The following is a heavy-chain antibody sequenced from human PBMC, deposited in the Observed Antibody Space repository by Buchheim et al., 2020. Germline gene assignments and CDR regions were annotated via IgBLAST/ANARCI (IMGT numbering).Heavy chain of an antibody. D-gene: IGHD5-24*01. CDR1: GGSISSYY. CDR3: ARASRMATMSFDP. V-gene: IGHV4-59*01. J-gene: IGHJ5*02. CDR2: IYYSGST. Sequence: QVQLQESGPGLVKPSETLSLTCTVSGGSISSYYWSWIRQPPGKGLEWIGYIYYSGSTNYNPSLKSRVTISVDTSKNQFSLKLSSVTAADTAVYYCARASRMATMSFDPWGQGTL.